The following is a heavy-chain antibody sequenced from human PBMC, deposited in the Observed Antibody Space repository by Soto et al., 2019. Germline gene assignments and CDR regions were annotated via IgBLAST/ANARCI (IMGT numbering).Heavy chain of an antibody. CDR2: IKGKSDGGTA. CDR3: TTQRATAALSY. CDR1: GFTFSNAW. J-gene: IGHJ4*02. D-gene: IGHD5-12*01. V-gene: IGHV3-15*07. Sequence: GGSLRLSCAASGFTFSNAWMNWVRQAPGKGLEWVGRIKGKSDGGTADYAAPVKDRFTISRDDSNNTLYLQMNSLKTEDTAVYYCTTQRATAALSYWGQGTLVTAPQ.